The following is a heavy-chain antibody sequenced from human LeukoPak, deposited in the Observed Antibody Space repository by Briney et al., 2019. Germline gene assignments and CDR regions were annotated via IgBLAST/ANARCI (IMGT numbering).Heavy chain of an antibody. V-gene: IGHV1-46*01. Sequence: GASVKVSCKASGYTFTSYYMHWVRQAPGQGLEWMGIINPSGGSTSYAQKLQGRVTMTTDTSTSTAYMELRSLTSDDTAVYYCARDHGFSGGSYFDTFDIWGRGTMVTVSS. J-gene: IGHJ3*02. D-gene: IGHD1-26*01. CDR2: INPSGGST. CDR3: ARDHGFSGGSYFDTFDI. CDR1: GYTFTSYY.